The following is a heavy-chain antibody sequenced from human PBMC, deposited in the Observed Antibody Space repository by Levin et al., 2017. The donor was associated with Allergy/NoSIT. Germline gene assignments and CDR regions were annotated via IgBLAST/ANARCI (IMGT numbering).Heavy chain of an antibody. CDR1: GFTFSDYY. CDR2: ISSSGTTI. V-gene: IGHV3-11*01. D-gene: IGHD3-16*02. Sequence: GGSLRLSCAASGFTFSDYYMSWIRQAPGKGLQWVSYISSSGTTIQYADSVKGRFTISRDNAKNSLYLQMNSLRAEDTAVYYCVREARYRYSDCWGQGTLVTVSS. CDR3: VREARYRYSDC. J-gene: IGHJ4*02.